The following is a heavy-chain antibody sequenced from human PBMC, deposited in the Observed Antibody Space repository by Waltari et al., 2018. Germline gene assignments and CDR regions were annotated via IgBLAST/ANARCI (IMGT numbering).Heavy chain of an antibody. CDR2: ISSVSSYI. Sequence: EVQLVGSGGGLVKPGGSLRLSCAASGFPFSSYTMNWVRQAPGKGLEWVSSISSVSSYIYYADSVKGRFTISRDNAKNSLYLQMNSRRVEDTAVYYCAREWGVMVGTAGFYFDYWGQGALVTVSS. J-gene: IGHJ4*02. V-gene: IGHV3-21*01. CDR1: GFPFSSYT. CDR3: AREWGVMVGTAGFYFDY. D-gene: IGHD2-15*01.